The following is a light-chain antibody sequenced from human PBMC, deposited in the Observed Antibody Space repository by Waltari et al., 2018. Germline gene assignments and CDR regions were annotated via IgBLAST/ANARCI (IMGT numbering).Light chain of an antibody. V-gene: IGKV3-20*01. CDR2: AAS. Sequence: EIVLTQFPGTLSLSPGERATLPCRASQSVISSNLAWYQQKPGQAPRLLIYAASSRATGIPHRFSGSESGTDFTLTINRLEPDDFAVYYCQHYGGSLYTFGQGTKLEIK. CDR3: QHYGGSLYT. J-gene: IGKJ2*01. CDR1: QSVISSN.